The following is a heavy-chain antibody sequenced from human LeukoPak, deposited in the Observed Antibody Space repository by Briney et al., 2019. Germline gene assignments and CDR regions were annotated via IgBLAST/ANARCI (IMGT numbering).Heavy chain of an antibody. D-gene: IGHD2-15*01. Sequence: GGSLRLSCAASGFTFVSYGMHWVRQAPGKGLEWVAVIWYDGSNKYCADSVKGRFTISRDNSKKTLYLQMNSLRAEDTAVYYCARDIGCSGVSCYSRYYYGMDVWGQGTTVTVSS. CDR1: GFTFVSYG. J-gene: IGHJ6*02. CDR3: ARDIGCSGVSCYSRYYYGMDV. CDR2: IWYDGSNK. V-gene: IGHV3-33*01.